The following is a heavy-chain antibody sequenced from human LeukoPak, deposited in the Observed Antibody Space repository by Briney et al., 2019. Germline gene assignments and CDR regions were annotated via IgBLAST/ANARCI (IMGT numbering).Heavy chain of an antibody. D-gene: IGHD1-14*01. V-gene: IGHV3-48*03. CDR1: GFTFSSYE. J-gene: IGHJ4*02. Sequence: GGSLRLSCAASGFTFSSYEMNWVRQAPGKGLEWVSYISSSGSTIYYADSVKGRFTISRDNAKNSLYLQMNSLRVEDTAVYYCTRDPRNLDYWGQGTLVTVSS. CDR2: ISSSGSTI. CDR3: TRDPRNLDY.